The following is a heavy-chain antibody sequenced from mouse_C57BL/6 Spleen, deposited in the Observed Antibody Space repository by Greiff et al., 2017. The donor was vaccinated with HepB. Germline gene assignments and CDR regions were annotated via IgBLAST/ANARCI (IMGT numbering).Heavy chain of an antibody. V-gene: IGHV5-16*01. J-gene: IGHJ1*03. CDR3: ARDREYYGNWYFDV. D-gene: IGHD1-1*01. CDR2: INYDGSST. CDR1: GFTFSDYY. Sequence: EVMLVESEGGLVQPGSSMKLSCTASGFTFSDYYMAWVRQVPEKGLEWVANINYDGSSTYYLDSLKSRFIISRDNAKNILYLQMSSLKSEDTATYYCARDREYYGNWYFDVWGTGTTVTVSS.